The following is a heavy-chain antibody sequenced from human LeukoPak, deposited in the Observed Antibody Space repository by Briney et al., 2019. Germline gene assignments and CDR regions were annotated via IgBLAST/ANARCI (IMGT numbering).Heavy chain of an antibody. CDR3: ARDSNYGSGSFGFDY. J-gene: IGHJ4*02. Sequence: SETLSLTCAVSGGSISSGGYSWSWIRQPPGKGLEWIGYIYYSGSTNYNPSLKSRVTISVDTSKNQFSLKLSSVTAADTAVYYCARDSNYGSGSFGFDYWGQGTLVTVSS. D-gene: IGHD3-10*01. CDR2: IYYSGST. V-gene: IGHV4-61*08. CDR1: GGSISSGGYS.